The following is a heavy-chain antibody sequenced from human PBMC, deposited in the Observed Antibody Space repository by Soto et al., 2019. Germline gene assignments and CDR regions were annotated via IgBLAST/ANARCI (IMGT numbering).Heavy chain of an antibody. D-gene: IGHD6-13*01. CDR2: IYYSGST. CDR1: DGSITSNF. V-gene: IGHV4-59*08. Sequence: EPLSLTCTVSDGSITSNFWRWIRQPPGKGLEWIGYIYYSGSTSYNRSLKSRVIISVDTSKNQFSLKLSSVTAADTAGYHRARHAAAGTDSYFDYWGQGTLVTVSS. J-gene: IGHJ4*02. CDR3: ARHAAAGTDSYFDY.